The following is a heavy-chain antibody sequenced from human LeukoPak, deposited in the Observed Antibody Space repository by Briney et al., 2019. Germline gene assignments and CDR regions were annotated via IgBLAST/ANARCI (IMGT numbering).Heavy chain of an antibody. V-gene: IGHV1-46*01. J-gene: IGHJ4*02. CDR1: GYTFTSYH. D-gene: IGHD3-9*01. Sequence: GASVKVSCKASGYTFTSYHMHWVRQAPGQGLEWMGIINPSGGSTSYAQKFQGRVTMTRDTSTSTVYMELSSLRSEDTAVYYCARANYDILTGYYPLGDYWGQGTLVTVSS. CDR2: INPSGGST. CDR3: ARANYDILTGYYPLGDY.